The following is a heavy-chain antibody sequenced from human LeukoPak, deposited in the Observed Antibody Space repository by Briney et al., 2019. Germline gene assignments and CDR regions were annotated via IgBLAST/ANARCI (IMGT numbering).Heavy chain of an antibody. CDR3: ARETSVTQNDAFDI. J-gene: IGHJ3*02. Sequence: GASVKVSCKASGYTFTSYDINWVRQATGQGLEWMGWMNPNSGNTGYSQNFQGTVSITRDTSASTAYMELSSLRSEDTAVYYCARETSVTQNDAFDIWGQGTMVTVSS. CDR1: GYTFTSYD. CDR2: MNPNSGNT. D-gene: IGHD4-17*01. V-gene: IGHV1-8*01.